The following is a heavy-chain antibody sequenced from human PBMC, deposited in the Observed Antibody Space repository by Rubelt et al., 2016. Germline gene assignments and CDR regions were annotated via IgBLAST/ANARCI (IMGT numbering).Heavy chain of an antibody. CDR3: ATQSITIFGVATYYFDY. CDR1: GGSISSSSYY. Sequence: QLQLQESGPGLVKPSETLSLTCTVSGGSISSSSYYWGWIRQPPGKGLEWIGSIYYSGSTYYNPSRNGRGTIAVATSKNQFSLKLSSVTAADTAVYYCATQSITIFGVATYYFDYWGQGTLVTVSS. D-gene: IGHD3-3*01. J-gene: IGHJ4*02. V-gene: IGHV4-39*01. CDR2: IYYSGST.